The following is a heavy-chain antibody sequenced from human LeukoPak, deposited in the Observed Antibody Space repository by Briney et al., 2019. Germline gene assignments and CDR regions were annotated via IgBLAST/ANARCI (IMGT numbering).Heavy chain of an antibody. V-gene: IGHV3-21*01. CDR3: ARDTPGYGGDDFDY. J-gene: IGHJ4*02. D-gene: IGHD4-23*01. CDR2: ISSSSSYI. Sequence: GGSLRLSCAASGFTFSIYSMNWVRQAPGKGLEWVSSISSSSSYIYYADSVKGRFTVSRDNSKNTLYLQMNSLRPEDTAVYYCARDTPGYGGDDFDYWGQGALVTVSS. CDR1: GFTFSIYS.